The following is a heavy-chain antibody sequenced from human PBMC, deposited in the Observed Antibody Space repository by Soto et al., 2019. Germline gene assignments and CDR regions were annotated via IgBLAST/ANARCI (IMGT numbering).Heavy chain of an antibody. D-gene: IGHD2-15*01. CDR2: INAGNGNT. J-gene: IGHJ6*02. Sequence: QVQLVQSGAEVKKPGASVKVSCKASGYTFTSYAMHWVRQAPGQRLEWMGWINAGNGNTKYSQKFQGRVTITRDTSASTAYMELSSLRSEDTAVYYCARAIVVVARSPYYYGMDVWGQGTTVTVSS. CDR1: GYTFTSYA. CDR3: ARAIVVVARSPYYYGMDV. V-gene: IGHV1-3*01.